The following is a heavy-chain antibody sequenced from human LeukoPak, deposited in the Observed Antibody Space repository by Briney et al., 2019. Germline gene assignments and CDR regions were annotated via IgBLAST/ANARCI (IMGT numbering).Heavy chain of an antibody. CDR3: AKDSGGESGEGYFDY. Sequence: GGSLRLPCAGSGFTFSNYEMNCVRQAPGKGLEWVSYISGSGSSIYYADSVKGRFTISRDNAKNSLYLQMNSLRAEDTAVYYCAKDSGGESGEGYFDYWGQGTLVTVSS. J-gene: IGHJ4*02. CDR2: ISGSGSSI. D-gene: IGHD1-14*01. V-gene: IGHV3-48*03. CDR1: GFTFSNYE.